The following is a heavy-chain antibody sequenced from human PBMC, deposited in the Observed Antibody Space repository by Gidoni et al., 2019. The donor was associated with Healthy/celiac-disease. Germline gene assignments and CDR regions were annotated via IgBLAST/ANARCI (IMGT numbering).Heavy chain of an antibody. CDR1: GGSFSGYY. CDR2: INHSGST. CDR3: ARGRVAQWLALDY. V-gene: IGHV4-34*01. Sequence: QVQLQQWGAGLLKPSETLSLTCAVYGGSFSGYYCSWIRQPPGKGLEWIGEINHSGSTNYNPSLKRRVTISVDKSKNQFSRKLSSVNAADKAVYYCARGRVAQWLALDYWGQGTLVTVSS. J-gene: IGHJ4*02. D-gene: IGHD6-19*01.